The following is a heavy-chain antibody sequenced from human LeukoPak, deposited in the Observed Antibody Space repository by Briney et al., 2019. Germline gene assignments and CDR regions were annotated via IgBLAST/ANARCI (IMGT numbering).Heavy chain of an antibody. CDR3: ARDGTPFDT. J-gene: IGHJ3*02. CDR1: GFTFSSYW. Sequence: GGSLRLSCAASGFTFSSYWMSWVRQAPGKGLEWVANINQGGSEKYYVDSVKGRFAISRDNAKRSLYLQMNSLRAEDTAVYYCARDGTPFDTWGQGTMVTVSS. CDR2: INQGGSEK. V-gene: IGHV3-7*01. D-gene: IGHD1-26*01.